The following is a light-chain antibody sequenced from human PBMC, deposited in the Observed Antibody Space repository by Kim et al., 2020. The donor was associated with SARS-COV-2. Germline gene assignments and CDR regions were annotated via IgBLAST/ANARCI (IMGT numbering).Light chain of an antibody. CDR1: QTIDMNF. V-gene: IGKV3-20*01. CDR2: GTI. CDR3: QQYETSSFA. J-gene: IGKJ1*01. Sequence: DIVLTQSPGTVSLSPGERVTLSCRASQTIDMNFLDGYQQKPGQAPRLLIYGTITRATGIPDRFRGRGSGTDFTLTISRLEPEDFAIYYCQQYETSSFAFGQGTKVDIK.